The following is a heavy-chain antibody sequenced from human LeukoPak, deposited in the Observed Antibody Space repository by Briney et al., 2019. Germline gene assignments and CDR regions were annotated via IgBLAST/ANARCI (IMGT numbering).Heavy chain of an antibody. CDR1: GGSISSGDYY. CDR3: ARAGIYCSSTSCYRPKYYYYGMDV. J-gene: IGHJ6*02. Sequence: SQTLSLTCTVSGGSISSGDYYWSWIRQPPGKGLEWIGYIYYSGSTNYNPSLKSRVTISVDTSKNQFSLKLSSVTAADTAVYYCARAGIYCSSTSCYRPKYYYYGMDVWGQGTTVTVSS. CDR2: IYYSGST. V-gene: IGHV4-61*08. D-gene: IGHD2-2*02.